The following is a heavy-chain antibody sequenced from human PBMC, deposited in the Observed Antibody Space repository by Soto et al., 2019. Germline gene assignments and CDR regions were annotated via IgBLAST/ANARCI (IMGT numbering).Heavy chain of an antibody. CDR3: ARRFLEWLFPSYYDYCMDV. J-gene: IGHJ6*02. CDR2: INHSGST. Sequence: SETLSLTCAVYGGSFSGYYWSWIRQPPGKGLEWIGEINHSGSTNYNPSLKSRVTISVDTSKNQFSLKLSSVTAADTAVYYCARRFLEWLFPSYYDYCMDVWGQGTTVTVSS. CDR1: GGSFSGYY. V-gene: IGHV4-34*01. D-gene: IGHD3-3*01.